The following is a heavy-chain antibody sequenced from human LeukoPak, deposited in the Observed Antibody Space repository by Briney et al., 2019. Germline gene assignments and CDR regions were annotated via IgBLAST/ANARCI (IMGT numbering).Heavy chain of an antibody. V-gene: IGHV3-21*01. D-gene: IGHD2-21*02. CDR3: ARADGGDIDY. CDR1: GFTFSSYW. Sequence: GGSLRLSCAASGFTFSSYWMSWVRQAPGKGLEWVSSISSSYNYTYYAESLKGRLTISRDNAKNALYLQMSSLRAEDTAVYYCARADGGDIDYWGQGTLVTVSS. CDR2: ISSSYNYT. J-gene: IGHJ4*02.